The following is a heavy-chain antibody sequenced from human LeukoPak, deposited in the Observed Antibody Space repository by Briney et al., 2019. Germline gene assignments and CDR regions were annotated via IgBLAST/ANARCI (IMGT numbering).Heavy chain of an antibody. CDR3: ARVNYDFWSGYYMDV. Sequence: PSETLSLTCTVSGGSISSHYWSWIRQPPGKGLEWIGYIHYSGSTNYNPSLKSRVTISVDTSKNQFSLKLSSVTAADTAVYYCARVNYDFWSGYYMDVWGKGTTVTVSS. CDR2: IHYSGST. V-gene: IGHV4-59*11. D-gene: IGHD3-3*01. J-gene: IGHJ6*03. CDR1: GGSISSHY.